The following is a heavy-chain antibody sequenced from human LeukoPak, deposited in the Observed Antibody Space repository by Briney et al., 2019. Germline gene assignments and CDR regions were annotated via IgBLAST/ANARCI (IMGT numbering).Heavy chain of an antibody. J-gene: IGHJ3*02. CDR2: ISSSGSTI. CDR1: GFTFSDYY. V-gene: IGHV3-11*04. D-gene: IGHD5-18*01. CDR3: ARHGWIPGYSLPFDI. Sequence: GGSLRLSCAASGFTFSDYYMSWIRQAPGKGLEWVSYISSSGSTIYYADSVKGRFTISRDNGKNSLYLQMNSLRAEDTAVYYCARHGWIPGYSLPFDIWGQGTMVTVSS.